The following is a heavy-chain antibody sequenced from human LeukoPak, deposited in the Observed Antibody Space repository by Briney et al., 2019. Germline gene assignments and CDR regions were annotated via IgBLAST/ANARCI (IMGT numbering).Heavy chain of an antibody. J-gene: IGHJ3*02. D-gene: IGHD3-10*01. CDR1: RFTFSSYW. V-gene: IGHV3-74*01. Sequence: GGSLRLSCVASRFTFSSYWMHWVRQDPRKGLVWVSRINGDGRNINYADSVRGRFTISRDNAKKTLYLQMNTLRVEDTAVYYCARDFDYGSGSPDAFDIWGQGTMVTVSS. CDR3: ARDFDYGSGSPDAFDI. CDR2: INGDGRNI.